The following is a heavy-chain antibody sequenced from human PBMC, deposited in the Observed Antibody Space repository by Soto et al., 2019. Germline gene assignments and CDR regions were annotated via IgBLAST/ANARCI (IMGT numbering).Heavy chain of an antibody. Sequence: ASVKVSCKASGYTFTSYYMHWVRQAPGQGLEWMGIINPSGGSTSYAQKFQGRVTMTRDTSTSTVYMELSSLRSEDTAVYYCAREAGARVVRGVLINDNWFDPWGQGTLVTVSS. CDR1: GYTFTSYY. J-gene: IGHJ5*02. CDR2: INPSGGST. CDR3: AREAGARVVRGVLINDNWFDP. V-gene: IGHV1-46*01. D-gene: IGHD3-10*01.